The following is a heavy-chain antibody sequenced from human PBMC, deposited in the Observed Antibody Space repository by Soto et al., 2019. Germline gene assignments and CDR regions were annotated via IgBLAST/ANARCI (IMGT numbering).Heavy chain of an antibody. D-gene: IGHD3-22*01. V-gene: IGHV1-69*01. CDR1: GGTFSNYG. Sequence: QVQLVQSGAEVKKPGSSVKVSCKASGGTFSNYGVNWVRQAPGQGLEWMGGIIPIFGTAKYAQKFQGRVTITADDSTRTAYMELSSLRAEDTAVYYCARDGTLYDSSAYYYLYWGQVTLVTVSS. CDR2: IIPIFGTA. CDR3: ARDGTLYDSSAYYYLY. J-gene: IGHJ4*02.